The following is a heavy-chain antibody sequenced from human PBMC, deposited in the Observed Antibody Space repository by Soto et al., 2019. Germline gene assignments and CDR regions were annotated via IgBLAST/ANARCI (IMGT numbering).Heavy chain of an antibody. CDR2: ISAYNGNT. V-gene: IGHV1-18*01. Sequence: QVQLVQSGAEVKKPGASVKVSCKASGYTFTSYGISWVRQAPGQGLEWMGWISAYNGNTNYAQKLQGRVTMTKDTSTRTDYMELRRLRSDDTAVYYWAIHAWVVLGGLAFDSWGQGTLVTVSS. CDR1: GYTFTSYG. CDR3: AIHAWVVLGGLAFDS. D-gene: IGHD3-10*01. J-gene: IGHJ4*02.